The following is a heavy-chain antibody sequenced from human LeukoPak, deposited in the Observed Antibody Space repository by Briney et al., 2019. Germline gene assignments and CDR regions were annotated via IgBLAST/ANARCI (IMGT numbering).Heavy chain of an antibody. D-gene: IGHD5-18*01. Sequence: SETLSLTCAVPGGSSSSSNWWNWVRQPPGKGLEWIGEIDHSGRTNYNPSLKSRVTISVDKSKNQISLKLSSVTAADTAVYYCARVSPAMAHDYWGQGTLVTVSS. J-gene: IGHJ4*02. CDR3: ARVSPAMAHDY. CDR2: IDHSGRT. CDR1: GGSSSSSNW. V-gene: IGHV4-4*02.